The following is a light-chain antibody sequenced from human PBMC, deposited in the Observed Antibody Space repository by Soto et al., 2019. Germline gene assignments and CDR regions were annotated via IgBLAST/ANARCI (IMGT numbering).Light chain of an antibody. CDR2: GGS. CDR1: QSISIN. CDR3: QQYNNWPLT. Sequence: IVLTQSPGTLSVSPRDRVTLSCRASQSISINLAWYQHKPGQAPRLLIYGGSSRAAGIPDRFSGSGSGTDFSLTIRRLEPEDFAVYYCQQYNNWPLTFGGGTKVDIK. J-gene: IGKJ4*01. V-gene: IGKV3D-15*01.